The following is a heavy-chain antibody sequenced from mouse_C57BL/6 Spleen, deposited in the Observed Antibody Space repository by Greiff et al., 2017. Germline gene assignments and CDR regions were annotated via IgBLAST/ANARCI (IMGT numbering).Heavy chain of an antibody. J-gene: IGHJ1*03. CDR3: ARAYDYPWYFDV. CDR1: GFTFSDYY. Sequence: EVMLVESEGGLVQPGSSMKLSCTASGFTFSDYYMAWVRQVPEQGLEWVANINHDGSSTYYLDSLKSRFTISRDNAKNTLYLQMSSLKSEDTATYYCARAYDYPWYFDVWGTGTTVTVSS. D-gene: IGHD2-4*01. CDR2: INHDGSST. V-gene: IGHV5-16*01.